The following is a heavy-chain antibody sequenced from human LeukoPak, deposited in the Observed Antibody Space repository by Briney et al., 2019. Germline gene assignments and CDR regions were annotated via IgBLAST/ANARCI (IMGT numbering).Heavy chain of an antibody. D-gene: IGHD2-15*01. V-gene: IGHV4-59*11. CDR3: ARAGRAFDI. Sequence: SETLSLTCTVSGGSISSHYWSWIRQPPGKGLEWIGYIYYSGSTNYNPSLKSRVTISVDTSKNQFSLKLSSVTAADTAVHYCARAGRAFDIWGQGTMVTVSS. J-gene: IGHJ3*02. CDR1: GGSISSHY. CDR2: IYYSGST.